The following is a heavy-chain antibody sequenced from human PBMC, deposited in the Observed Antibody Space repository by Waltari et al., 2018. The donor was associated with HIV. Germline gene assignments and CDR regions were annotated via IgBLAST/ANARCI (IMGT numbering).Heavy chain of an antibody. CDR2: LYSNGNT. V-gene: IGHV3-53*01. CDR3: ARMQRFYGSEQSRYFYFGMDV. Sequence: EVQLVESGGNLTRPGGSLRLSCVGSGFIVSDNYMSWVRQAPGKGRGGCSVLYSNGNTLYGGSVKGRFTIVRDNSKNTLYLQMNTLRVDDTAVYYCARMQRFYGSEQSRYFYFGMDVWGQGTTVTVSS. CDR1: GFIVSDNY. D-gene: IGHD3-16*02. J-gene: IGHJ6*02.